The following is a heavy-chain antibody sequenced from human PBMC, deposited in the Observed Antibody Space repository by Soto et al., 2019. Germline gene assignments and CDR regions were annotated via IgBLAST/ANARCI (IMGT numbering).Heavy chain of an antibody. CDR2: IYYSGST. Sequence: SETLSLTCTVSGGSISSYYWSWIRQPPGKGLEWIGYIYYSGSTNYNPSLKSRVTISVDTSKNQFSLKLSSVTAADTAVYYCARCIWSGYYPNWFDPWGQGTLVTVSS. CDR1: GGSISSYY. J-gene: IGHJ5*02. D-gene: IGHD3-3*01. V-gene: IGHV4-59*01. CDR3: ARCIWSGYYPNWFDP.